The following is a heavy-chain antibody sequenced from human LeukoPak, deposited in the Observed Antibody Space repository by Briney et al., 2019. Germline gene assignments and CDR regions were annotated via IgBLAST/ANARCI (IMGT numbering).Heavy chain of an antibody. CDR3: AAGDGNYGDYINY. Sequence: ASVKVSCKASGGTFSSYTITWVRHAPGQGLEWMGRVIPFLGITNYAQKFQGRVTITADKSTSTAYMELSSLRSEDTAIYYCAAGDGNYGDYINYWGQGTLVTVSS. V-gene: IGHV1-69*02. CDR1: GGTFSSYT. J-gene: IGHJ4*02. CDR2: VIPFLGIT. D-gene: IGHD4-17*01.